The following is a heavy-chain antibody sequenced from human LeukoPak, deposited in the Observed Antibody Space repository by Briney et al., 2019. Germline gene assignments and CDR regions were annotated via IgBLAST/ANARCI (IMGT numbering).Heavy chain of an antibody. CDR1: GGSISSYY. D-gene: IGHD6-13*01. Sequence: SETLSLTCTVSGGSISSYYWSWIRQPPGKGLEWIGYIYYSGSTNCNPSLKSRVTISVDTSKNQFSLKLSSVTAADTAVYYCARARIAAAGPFDYWGQGTLVTVSS. CDR3: ARARIAAAGPFDY. CDR2: IYYSGST. J-gene: IGHJ4*02. V-gene: IGHV4-59*01.